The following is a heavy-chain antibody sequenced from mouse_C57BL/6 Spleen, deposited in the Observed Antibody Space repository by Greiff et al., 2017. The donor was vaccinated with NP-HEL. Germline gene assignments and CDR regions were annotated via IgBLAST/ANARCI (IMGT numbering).Heavy chain of an antibody. CDR3: ARGGSSGFYAMDY. CDR2: IPPNSGST. Sequence: QVQLQQPGAELVKPGASVKLSCKASGYTFTSYWMHWVKQRPGQGLEWIGMIPPNSGSTNYNEKFKSKATLTVDKSSSTAYMQLSSLTSEDSAVYYCARGGSSGFYAMDYWGQGTSVTVSS. D-gene: IGHD3-2*02. CDR1: GYTFTSYW. V-gene: IGHV1-64*01. J-gene: IGHJ4*01.